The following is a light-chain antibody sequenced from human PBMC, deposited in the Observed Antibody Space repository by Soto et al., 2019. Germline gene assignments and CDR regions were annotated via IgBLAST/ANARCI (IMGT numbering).Light chain of an antibody. J-gene: IGKJ4*01. CDR2: DAS. CDR3: QQRSDWGLT. CDR1: QSVSSY. Sequence: EIVLTQAPFTLCLSPGEIATLSVRASQSVSSYLAWYQQKPGQAPRLLIYDASNRATGIPARFSGSGSGTDFTLTISSLEPEDFAVYYCQQRSDWGLTFGGGTKVDIK. V-gene: IGKV3-11*01.